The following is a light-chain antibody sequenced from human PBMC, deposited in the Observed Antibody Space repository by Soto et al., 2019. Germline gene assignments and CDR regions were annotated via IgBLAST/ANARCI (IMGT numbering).Light chain of an antibody. Sequence: DIQMTQSPSTVSASVGDRVTITCRASQSISIWLAWYQQKPGKAPKLLIYKASTLESGVPSRFSGSGSGTEFTLTISSLPPDDFATYYCQQYDSFLYTVGQGTKLEIK. CDR3: QQYDSFLYT. CDR2: KAS. CDR1: QSISIW. V-gene: IGKV1-5*03. J-gene: IGKJ2*01.